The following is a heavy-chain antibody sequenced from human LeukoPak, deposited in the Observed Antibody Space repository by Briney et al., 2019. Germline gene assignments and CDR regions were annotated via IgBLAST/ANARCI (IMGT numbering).Heavy chain of an antibody. CDR2: ISYDGSNK. V-gene: IGHV3-30-3*01. J-gene: IGHJ4*02. CDR1: GFTFSSYA. CDR3: ASPGDYGGIRGGSYFDY. D-gene: IGHD4-23*01. Sequence: GGSLRLSCAASGFTFSSYAMHWVRQAPGKGLEWVAVISYDGSNKYYADSVKGRFTISRDNSKNTLYLQMNSLRAEDTAVYYCASPGDYGGIRGGSYFDYWGQGTLVTVSS.